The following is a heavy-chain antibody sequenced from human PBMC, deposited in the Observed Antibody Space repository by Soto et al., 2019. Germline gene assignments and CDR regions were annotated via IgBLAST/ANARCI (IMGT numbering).Heavy chain of an antibody. Sequence: QVQLVQSGAEVKKPGASVKVSCKASGYIFLSYYIHWVGQAPGQGLEWRGIINPGGGSTSYAEKFQGRVTMTRDTSTSTVYMELSSLRSEDTAVYYCARFYCAGDCSITPGDYYYSMAVWGQGNTVTVSS. V-gene: IGHV1-46*01. J-gene: IGHJ6*02. CDR3: ARFYCAGDCSITPGDYYYSMAV. CDR1: GYIFLSYY. CDR2: INPGGGST. D-gene: IGHD2-21*02.